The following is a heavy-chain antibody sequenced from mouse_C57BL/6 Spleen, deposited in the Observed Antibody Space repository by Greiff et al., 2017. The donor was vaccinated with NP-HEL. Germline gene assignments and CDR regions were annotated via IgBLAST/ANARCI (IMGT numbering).Heavy chain of an antibody. CDR3: ASEDRNRAMDY. Sequence: EVQLVESGGGLVKPGGSLKLSCAASGFTFSDYGMHWVRQAPEKGLEWVAYISSGSSTIYYADTVKGRFTISRDNAKNTLFLQMTSLRSEDTAMYYSASEDRNRAMDYWGQGTSVTVSS. J-gene: IGHJ4*01. D-gene: IGHD3-3*01. V-gene: IGHV5-17*01. CDR2: ISSGSSTI. CDR1: GFTFSDYG.